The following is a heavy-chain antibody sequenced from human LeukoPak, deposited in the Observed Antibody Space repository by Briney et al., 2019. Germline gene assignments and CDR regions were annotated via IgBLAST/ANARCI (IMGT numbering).Heavy chain of an antibody. J-gene: IGHJ5*02. CDR2: ISAYNGNT. CDR3: ARAGYCSSTSCPYNNWFDP. D-gene: IGHD2-2*01. V-gene: IGHV1-18*01. CDR1: GYTSTSYG. Sequence: ASVKVSCKASGYTSTSYGISWVRQAPGQGLEWMGWISAYNGNTNYAQKLQGRVTMTTDTSTSTAYMELRSLRSDDTAVYYCARAGYCSSTSCPYNNWFDPWGQGTLVTVSS.